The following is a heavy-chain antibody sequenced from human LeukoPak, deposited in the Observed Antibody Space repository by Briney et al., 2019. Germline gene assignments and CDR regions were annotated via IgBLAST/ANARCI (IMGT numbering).Heavy chain of an antibody. D-gene: IGHD3-22*01. V-gene: IGHV4-38-2*02. CDR3: ARRSFNSGYSFNY. CDR1: GYSISSGYY. Sequence: PSETLSLTCTVSGYSISSGYYWGWIRQPPGKGLEWTGSIDHSGSTYYNPSLKSRITISVDTSKNQLSLKLSSVTAADTAVYYCARRSFNSGYSFNYWGQGTLVTVSS. CDR2: IDHSGST. J-gene: IGHJ4*02.